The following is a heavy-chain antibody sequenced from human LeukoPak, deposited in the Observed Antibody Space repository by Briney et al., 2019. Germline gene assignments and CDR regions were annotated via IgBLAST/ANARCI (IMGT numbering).Heavy chain of an antibody. D-gene: IGHD7-27*01. CDR2: SNYSGST. J-gene: IGHJ5*02. CDR3: ARHNTVAVSGSMPKLGFDP. CDR1: GGSISGSNYY. Sequence: SETLSLTCTVSGGSISGSNYYWGWIRQPPGKGLEWIGNSNYSGSTYYNPSLKSRVTMSVDTSKNHFSLNLSSVTAADTAVYYCARHNTVAVSGSMPKLGFDPWGQGTLVTVSS. V-gene: IGHV4-39*01.